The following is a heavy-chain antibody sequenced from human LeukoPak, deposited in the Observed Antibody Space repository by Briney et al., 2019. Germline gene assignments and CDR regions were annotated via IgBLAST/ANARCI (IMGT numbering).Heavy chain of an antibody. CDR2: ISGSGGST. CDR3: TKSVAIYFYYGLDV. Sequence: GGSLRLPCAASGFAFSSYAMDWVRQTPGKGLEWVSAISGSGGSTYYADSVKGRFTISRDNSKNTLFLQMNSLRVEDTAPYYCTKSVAIYFYYGLDVWGQGTTVTVSS. J-gene: IGHJ6*02. V-gene: IGHV3-23*01. CDR1: GFAFSSYA. D-gene: IGHD3-3*01.